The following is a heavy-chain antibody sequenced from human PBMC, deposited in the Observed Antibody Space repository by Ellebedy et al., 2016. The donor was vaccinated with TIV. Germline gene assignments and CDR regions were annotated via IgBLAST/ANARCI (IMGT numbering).Heavy chain of an antibody. CDR3: AKRAALGSGWFDF. CDR2: IWSDGSHK. CDR1: GFTFSSYG. J-gene: IGHJ4*02. D-gene: IGHD6-19*01. V-gene: IGHV3-33*03. Sequence: PGGSLRLSCAASGFTFSSYGMHWVRQAPGKGLEWVAIIWSDGSHKNYADSVKGRFTISRDNSKNTLYLQMNSLRAEDTAVYYCAKRAALGSGWFDFWGQGILVTVSS.